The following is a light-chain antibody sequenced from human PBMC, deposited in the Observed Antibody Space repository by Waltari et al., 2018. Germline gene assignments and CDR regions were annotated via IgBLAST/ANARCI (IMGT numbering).Light chain of an antibody. CDR1: AFPRPY. CDR3: QSADTNFADHVA. J-gene: IGLJ2*01. V-gene: IGLV3-25*03. Sequence: SYDLTQPPPVSVYPGQTARITCSGDAFPRPYAYWYQQKPGQAPVLLIYKDSERPSGIPERFSGSSSGTTVTLTISGVQAEDEADYYCQSADTNFADHVAFGGGTQLTVL. CDR2: KDS.